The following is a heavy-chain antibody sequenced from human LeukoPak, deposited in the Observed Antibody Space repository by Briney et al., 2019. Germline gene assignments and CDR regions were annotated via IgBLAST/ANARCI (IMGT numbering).Heavy chain of an antibody. CDR2: ISAYNGNT. CDR1: GGTFSSYA. Sequence: GASVKVSCKASGGTFSSYAISWVRQAPGQGLEWMGWISAYNGNTNYAQKLQGRVTMTTDTSTSTAYMELRSLRSDDTAVYYCARASETNLWGYDYYYGMDVWGQGTTVTVSS. V-gene: IGHV1-18*01. CDR3: ARASETNLWGYDYYYGMDV. J-gene: IGHJ6*02. D-gene: IGHD3-16*01.